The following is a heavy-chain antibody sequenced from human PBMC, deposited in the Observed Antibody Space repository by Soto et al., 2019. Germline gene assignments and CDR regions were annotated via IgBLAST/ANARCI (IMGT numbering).Heavy chain of an antibody. CDR3: ARDEPGYYGSGSPDV. J-gene: IGHJ6*02. Sequence: GASVKVSCKASGYTFTSYGISWVRQAPGQGLEWMGWISAYNGNTNYAQKLQGRVTMTTDTSTSTAYMELRSLRSDDTAVYYCARDEPGYYGSGSPDVWGQGTTVTVSS. CDR1: GYTFTSYG. D-gene: IGHD3-10*01. CDR2: ISAYNGNT. V-gene: IGHV1-18*04.